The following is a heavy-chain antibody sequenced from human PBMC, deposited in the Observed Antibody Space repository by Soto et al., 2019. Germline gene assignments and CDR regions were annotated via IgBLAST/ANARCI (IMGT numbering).Heavy chain of an antibody. D-gene: IGHD3-10*01. Sequence: GASVKVSCKVSGYALTELSMHWVRQAPGKGLEWMGRFDPEDGETIYAQKFQGRVTMTEDTSTDTAYMELSSLRSEDTAVYYCATTDTYYYGSGSFHFDSWGQGTLVTVSS. J-gene: IGHJ4*02. CDR3: ATTDTYYYGSGSFHFDS. V-gene: IGHV1-24*01. CDR2: FDPEDGET. CDR1: GYALTELS.